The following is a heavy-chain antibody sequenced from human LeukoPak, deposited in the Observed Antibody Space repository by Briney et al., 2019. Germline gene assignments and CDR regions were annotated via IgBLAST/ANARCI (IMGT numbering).Heavy chain of an antibody. J-gene: IGHJ4*02. CDR3: ARDLRREWELHNYFDY. V-gene: IGHV3-21*01. CDR1: GFTFSSYS. D-gene: IGHD1-26*01. CDR2: ISSSSSYI. Sequence: PGGSLRLSCAASGFTFSSYSMNWFRQAPGKGLNWFSPISSSSSYIYYADSVKGRFTISRDNAKNSLYLQMNSLRAEDTAVYYCARDLRREWELHNYFDYWGQGTLVTVSS.